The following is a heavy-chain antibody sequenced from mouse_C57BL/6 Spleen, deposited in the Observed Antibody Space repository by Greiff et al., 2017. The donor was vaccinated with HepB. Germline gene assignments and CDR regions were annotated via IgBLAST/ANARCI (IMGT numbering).Heavy chain of an antibody. CDR3: ARSGTTVVPYFDY. CDR1: GYTFTSYW. V-gene: IGHV1-53*01. CDR2: INPSNGGT. J-gene: IGHJ2*01. Sequence: QVQLKESGTELVKPGASVKLSCKASGYTFTSYWMHWVKQRPGQGLEWIGNINPSNGGTTYNEKFKSKATLTVDKSSSTAYMQLSSRTSEDSAVYYCARSGTTVVPYFDYWGQGTTLTVSS. D-gene: IGHD1-1*01.